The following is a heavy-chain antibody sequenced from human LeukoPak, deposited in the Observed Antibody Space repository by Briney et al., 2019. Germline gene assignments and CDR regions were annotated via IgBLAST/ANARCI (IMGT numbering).Heavy chain of an antibody. Sequence: GGSLRLSCETSGFTFRTYAMNWVRQAPGKGLEWVSSMGGSGTSIYYADSVKGRFTISRDNAKNSLYLQMNSLRAEDTAVYYCAREGQIVGATADYWGQGTLVTVSS. CDR3: AREGQIVGATADY. CDR1: GFTFRTYA. V-gene: IGHV3-21*01. J-gene: IGHJ4*02. CDR2: MGGSGTSI. D-gene: IGHD1-26*01.